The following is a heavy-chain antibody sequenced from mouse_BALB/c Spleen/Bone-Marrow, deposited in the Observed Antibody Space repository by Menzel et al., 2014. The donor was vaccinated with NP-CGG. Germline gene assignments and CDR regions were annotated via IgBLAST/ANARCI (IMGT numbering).Heavy chain of an antibody. V-gene: IGHV14-3*02. CDR3: SRAEGGTSCLDV. CDR1: GFNLRASL. Sequence: EVHLHQSGAELVKPGASVKLSCRAAGFNLRASLMKWVKQGPEQCLEWIGRIVPESGSTNYDPNLKCKATITVDTSTTTAYLQLNSLTSEDTDVYYCSRAEGGTSCLDVWGAGTTVTVSA. D-gene: IGHD1-3*01. CDR2: IVPESGST. J-gene: IGHJ1*01.